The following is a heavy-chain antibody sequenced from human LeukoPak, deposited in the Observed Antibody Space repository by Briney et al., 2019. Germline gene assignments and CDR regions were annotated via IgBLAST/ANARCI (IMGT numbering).Heavy chain of an antibody. Sequence: PSETLSLTCTVSGGSISSYYWSWIRQPPGKGLEWIGYIYYSGSTNYNPSLKSRVTISVDTSKNQFSLKLSSVTAADTAVYYCARAGKQQLRWFDPWGQGTLVTVSS. CDR1: GGSISSYY. D-gene: IGHD6-13*01. J-gene: IGHJ5*02. CDR3: ARAGKQQLRWFDP. V-gene: IGHV4-59*12. CDR2: IYYSGST.